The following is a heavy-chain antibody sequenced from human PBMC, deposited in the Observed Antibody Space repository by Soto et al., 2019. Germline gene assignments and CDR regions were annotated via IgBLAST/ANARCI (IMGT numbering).Heavy chain of an antibody. CDR2: ISGSGGAT. Sequence: GGSLRLSCTASGFKFSDYSITLVRQAPGEGLECVSVISGSGGATYFADSVKGRFTVSRDNSKNTVFLQLNNVRVEDSAVYFGAKVLRYYYGWFEAWGPGTMVTLSS. V-gene: IGHV3-23*01. CDR1: GFKFSDYS. CDR3: AKVLRYYYGWFEA. J-gene: IGHJ5*02. D-gene: IGHD3-22*01.